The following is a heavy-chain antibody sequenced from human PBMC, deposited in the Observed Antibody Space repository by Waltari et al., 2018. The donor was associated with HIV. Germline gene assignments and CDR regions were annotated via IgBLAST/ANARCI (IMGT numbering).Heavy chain of an antibody. CDR1: GFTFSPFA. V-gene: IGHV3-30*04. J-gene: IGHJ4*02. CDR2: ISYGGRNK. Sequence: QVQLVESGGGVVQPGGYLRLSCVAPGFTFSPFAFHWVRQAPGKGLEWVALISYGGRNKVYGDSVKGRFTISRDNSKNTLYLQMNSLRAEDTAVYYCARDGHFYDSRPLDHWGQGTLVTVSS. CDR3: ARDGHFYDSRPLDH. D-gene: IGHD3-22*01.